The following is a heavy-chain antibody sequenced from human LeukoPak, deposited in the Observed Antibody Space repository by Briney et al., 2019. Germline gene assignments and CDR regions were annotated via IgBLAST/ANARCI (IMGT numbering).Heavy chain of an antibody. Sequence: SETLSLTCTVSGGSISSYYWSWIRQPAGKGLEWIGRIYTSGSTNYNPSLKSRVTMLVDTSKNQISLKVNSVTAADTAVYYCARENPDYDSSGSFDYWGQGTLVTVSS. CDR3: ARENPDYDSSGSFDY. J-gene: IGHJ4*02. D-gene: IGHD3-22*01. CDR1: GGSISSYY. CDR2: IYTSGST. V-gene: IGHV4-4*07.